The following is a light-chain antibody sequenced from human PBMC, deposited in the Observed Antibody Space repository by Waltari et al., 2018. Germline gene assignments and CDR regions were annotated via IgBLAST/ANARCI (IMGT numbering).Light chain of an antibody. J-gene: IGKJ5*01. V-gene: IGKV3-20*01. CDR3: QQYGSSPLT. Sequence: CRTRQSVSSSYLAWYQQKPGQAPRLLIHGASSRATGIPDRFSGSGSGTDFTLTISRLEPEDFVVYYCQQYGSSPLTFGQGTRLEIK. CDR2: GAS. CDR1: QSVSSSY.